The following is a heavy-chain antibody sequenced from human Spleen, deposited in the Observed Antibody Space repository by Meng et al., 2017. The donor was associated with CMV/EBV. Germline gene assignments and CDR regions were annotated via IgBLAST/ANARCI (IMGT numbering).Heavy chain of an antibody. CDR3: ARPYSSSSRSGEEQLNYYYYGMDV. V-gene: IGHV1-69*10. J-gene: IGHJ6*02. Sequence: SVKVSCKASGGTFSSYAISWVRQAPGQGLEWMGGIIPILGIANYAQKFQGRVTITADKSTSTAYMELSSLRSEDTAVYYCARPYSSSSRSGEEQLNYYYYGMDVWGQGTTVTVSS. CDR2: IIPILGIA. D-gene: IGHD6-6*01. CDR1: GGTFSSYA.